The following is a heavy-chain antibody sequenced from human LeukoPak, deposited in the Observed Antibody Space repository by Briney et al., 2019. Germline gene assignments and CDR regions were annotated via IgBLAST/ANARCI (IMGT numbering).Heavy chain of an antibody. D-gene: IGHD2-15*01. CDR3: AKSSGYCSGGSCSDY. CDR1: GFTFSSYG. J-gene: IGHJ4*02. Sequence: GRSLRLSCAASGFTFSSYGMHWFRQAPGKGLEWVAVISYDGSNKYYADSVKGRFTISRDNSKNTLYLQMNSLRAEDTAVYYCAKSSGYCSGGSCSDYWGQGTLVTVSS. V-gene: IGHV3-30*18. CDR2: ISYDGSNK.